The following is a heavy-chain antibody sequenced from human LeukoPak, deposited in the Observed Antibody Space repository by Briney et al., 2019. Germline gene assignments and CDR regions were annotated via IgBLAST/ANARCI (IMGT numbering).Heavy chain of an antibody. D-gene: IGHD4-23*01. Sequence: GGSLRLSCAASGFTFSSYEMNWVRQAPGKGLEWVSYISLSGSTTYYADSVKGRFTISRDNAKNSLFLQMNSLRAEDTAVFYCARVQGKNYWDYWGQGTLVSVSS. CDR3: ARVQGKNYWDY. CDR1: GFTFSSYE. CDR2: ISLSGSTT. J-gene: IGHJ4*02. V-gene: IGHV3-48*03.